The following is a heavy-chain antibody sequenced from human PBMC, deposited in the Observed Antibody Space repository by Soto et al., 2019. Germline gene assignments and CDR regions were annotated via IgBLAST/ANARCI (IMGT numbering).Heavy chain of an antibody. CDR1: GFTFSSYA. V-gene: IGHV3-23*01. CDR2: ISGSGGST. D-gene: IGHD3-3*01. J-gene: IGHJ6*02. CDR3: AKAFGVVILYYYYYGMDV. Sequence: PGGSLRLSCAASGFTFSSYAMSWVRQAPGKGLEWVSAISGSGGSTYYADSVKGRFTISRDNSKNTLYLQMNSLRAEDTAVYYCAKAFGVVILYYYYYGMDVWGQGTTVTVSS.